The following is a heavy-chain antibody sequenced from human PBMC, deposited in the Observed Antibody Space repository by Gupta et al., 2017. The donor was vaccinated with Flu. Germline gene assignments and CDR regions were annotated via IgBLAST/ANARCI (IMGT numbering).Heavy chain of an antibody. CDR1: GLTFTNAW. V-gene: IGHV3-15*01. J-gene: IGHJ3*01. CDR3: NTDTSGGYAYDV. Sequence: EVQLVESGGGLVKPGESLRLSCTVSGLTFTNAWMTWVRQAPGRGLEWVGRIKSYPEGGTSDYARPVKGRFRSSRDDSKNILYLQMDSLKTGDTAVDDCNTDTSGGYAYDVWGQGTLVIVSS. CDR2: IKSYPEGGTS. D-gene: IGHD1-26*01.